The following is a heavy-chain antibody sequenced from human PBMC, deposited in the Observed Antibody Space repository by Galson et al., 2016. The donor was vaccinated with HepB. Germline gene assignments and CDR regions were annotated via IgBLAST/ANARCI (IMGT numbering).Heavy chain of an antibody. Sequence: SLRLSCASSGFTFGDYAVHWFRQAPGKGLEWVGFIRNQPYGGTTEYGASVKGRFTISRDDSKSIAYLQMNNMKTEDTAVYYCTRDRQIMAYYDSSGYYRHDTFDIWGRGTMVTVSS. V-gene: IGHV3-49*03. CDR3: TRDRQIMAYYDSSGYYRHDTFDI. J-gene: IGHJ3*02. D-gene: IGHD3-22*01. CDR2: IRNQPYGGTT. CDR1: GFTFGDYA.